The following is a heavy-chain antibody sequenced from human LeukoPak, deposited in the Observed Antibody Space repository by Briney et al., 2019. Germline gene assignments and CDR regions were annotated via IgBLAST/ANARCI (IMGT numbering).Heavy chain of an antibody. D-gene: IGHD3-10*01. CDR2: IYTSGST. CDR1: GGSISSYY. V-gene: IGHV4-4*07. Sequence: PSETLSLTCTVSGGSISSYYWSWIRQPAGKGLEWIGRIYTSGSTNYNPSLKSRVTISVDTSKNQFSLKLSSVTAADTAVYYCASPAYYYGSGSYMRGYYFDYWGQGTLVTVSS. J-gene: IGHJ4*02. CDR3: ASPAYYYGSGSYMRGYYFDY.